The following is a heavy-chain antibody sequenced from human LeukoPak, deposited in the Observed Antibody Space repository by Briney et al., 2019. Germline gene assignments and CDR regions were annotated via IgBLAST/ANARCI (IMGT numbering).Heavy chain of an antibody. CDR2: IRYDGSNK. V-gene: IGHV3-30*02. Sequence: GGSLRLSCTASGFTFSNYGMHWVRQAPGKGLEWVAFIRYDGSNKYYADSVKGRFTISGDNSKNTMYLQMNSLRAEDTAVYYCARDTGYWGQGTLVTVSS. D-gene: IGHD2-8*02. CDR1: GFTFSNYG. J-gene: IGHJ4*02. CDR3: ARDTGY.